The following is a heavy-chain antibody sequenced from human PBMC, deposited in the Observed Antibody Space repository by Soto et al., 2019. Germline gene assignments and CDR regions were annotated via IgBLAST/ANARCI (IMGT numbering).Heavy chain of an antibody. D-gene: IGHD3-10*01. Sequence: QITLKESGPTLVKPTQTLTLTCTFSGFSLSTSGVGVGWIRQPPGKALEWLALIYWDDDKRYSPSLKSRLTITKATSKNQVVLTMTNMDPVDTATYYCAHMAEGSDYWGQGTLVTVSS. CDR1: GFSLSTSGVG. J-gene: IGHJ4*02. CDR3: AHMAEGSDY. V-gene: IGHV2-5*02. CDR2: IYWDDDK.